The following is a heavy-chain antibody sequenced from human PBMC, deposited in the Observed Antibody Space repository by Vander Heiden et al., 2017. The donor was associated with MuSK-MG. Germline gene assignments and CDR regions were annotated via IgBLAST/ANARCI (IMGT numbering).Heavy chain of an antibody. J-gene: IGHJ4*02. CDR3: AKWELRGFDY. D-gene: IGHD1-26*01. CDR1: WGSISSSSYY. Sequence: QLQLQESGPGLVQPSATLSLTCTLSWGSISSSSYYWGWIRQPPGKGLEWIGSIYYRGSTYYNPSLKSRVTISADTSKNQFSLKLSSVTAADTAVYYCAKWELRGFDYWGRGTLVTVSS. V-gene: IGHV4-39*07. CDR2: IYYRGST.